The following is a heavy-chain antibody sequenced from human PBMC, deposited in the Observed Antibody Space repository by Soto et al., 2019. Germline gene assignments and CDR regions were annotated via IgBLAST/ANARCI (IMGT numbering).Heavy chain of an antibody. D-gene: IGHD6-13*01. J-gene: IGHJ6*02. CDR1: GYTFTSYY. V-gene: IGHV1-46*01. CDR2: INPSGGST. Sequence: SVKVACKASGYTFTSYYRHWGRQAPGQGLEWMGIINPSGGSTSYAQKFQGRVTMTRDTSTSTVYTELSSLRSEDTAVYYCAREQQLVGWAYYYYGMDVWAQGTTVTVSS. CDR3: AREQQLVGWAYYYYGMDV.